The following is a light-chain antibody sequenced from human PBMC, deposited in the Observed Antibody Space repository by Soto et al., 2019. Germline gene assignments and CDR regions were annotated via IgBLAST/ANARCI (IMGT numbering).Light chain of an antibody. CDR3: EQRSNWPLT. CDR2: DAS. V-gene: IGKV3-11*01. CDR1: QSVSSY. J-gene: IGKJ3*01. Sequence: EIVLTQSPATLSLSPGKRATLSCRASQSVSSYLAWYQQKPGQAPRLLIYDASNRATGIPARFSVSGSGTAFTLTISSLEPEDFAVYYCEQRSNWPLTFGPGTKVDIK.